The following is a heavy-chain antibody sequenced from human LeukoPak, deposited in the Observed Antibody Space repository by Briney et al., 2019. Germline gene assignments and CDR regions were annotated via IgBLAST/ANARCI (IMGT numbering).Heavy chain of an antibody. Sequence: SETLSLTCTVSGGSISSYYWSWIRQPPGKGLEWIGYIYTSGSTNYNPSLKSRVTISVDTSKNQFSLKLSSVTAADTAVYYCASSRRRAFDYWGQRTLVTVSS. V-gene: IGHV4-4*09. CDR3: ASSRRRAFDY. D-gene: IGHD1-1*01. J-gene: IGHJ4*02. CDR2: IYTSGST. CDR1: GGSISSYY.